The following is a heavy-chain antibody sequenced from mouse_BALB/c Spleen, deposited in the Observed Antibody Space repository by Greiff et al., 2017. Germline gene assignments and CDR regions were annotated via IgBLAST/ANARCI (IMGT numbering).Heavy chain of an antibody. CDR1: GYTFSSYW. Sequence: QVQLQQSGAELMKPGASVKISCKATGYTFSSYWIEWVKQRPGHGLEWIGEILPGSGSTNYNEKFKGKATFTADTSSNTAYMQLSSLTSEDSAVYYCARGGIYYGSSQAWFAYWGQGTLVTVSA. V-gene: IGHV1-9*01. CDR2: ILPGSGST. D-gene: IGHD1-1*01. CDR3: ARGGIYYGSSQAWFAY. J-gene: IGHJ3*01.